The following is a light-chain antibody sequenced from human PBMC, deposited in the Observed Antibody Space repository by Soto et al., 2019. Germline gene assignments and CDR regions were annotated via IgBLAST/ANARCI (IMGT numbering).Light chain of an antibody. CDR2: AAS. CDR3: QQLNSYLFT. CDR1: QGISSY. V-gene: IGKV1-9*01. J-gene: IGKJ3*01. Sequence: IPLTQSPSSLSASVGDRVTITCRASQGISSYLAWYQQKPGKAPKLLIYAASTLQSGVPSRFSGSGSGTDFTLTSSSLQPEDFATYYCQQLNSYLFTFGPGTKVDIK.